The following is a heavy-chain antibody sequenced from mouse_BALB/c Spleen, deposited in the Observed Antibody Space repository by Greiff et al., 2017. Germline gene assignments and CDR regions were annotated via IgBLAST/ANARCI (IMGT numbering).Heavy chain of an antibody. J-gene: IGHJ4*01. CDR2: IDTCDSYT. CDR1: GYTFTDYW. CDR3: ARSFGRAMDY. Sequence: QVQLQQPGAELVMPGASVKMSCKASGYTFTDYWMHWVKQRPGQGLEWIGAIDTCDSYTSYNQKFKGKATLTADESSSTAYMQLSSLTSEDSAVYYCARSFGRAMDYWGQGTSVTVSS. V-gene: IGHV1-69*01.